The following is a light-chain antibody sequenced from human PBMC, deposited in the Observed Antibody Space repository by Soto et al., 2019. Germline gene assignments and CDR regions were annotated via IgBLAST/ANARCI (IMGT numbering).Light chain of an antibody. Sequence: EIVLTQSPGTLSLSPGERATLSCRASQSISSSYLAWYQHKPGQAPRLLIFGASSRATDIPDRFSGSGSGTDFTLTISRLEPEDVAVYYCQQFGSSSYTFGQGTKLEIK. CDR1: QSISSSY. V-gene: IGKV3-20*01. CDR3: QQFGSSSYT. CDR2: GAS. J-gene: IGKJ2*01.